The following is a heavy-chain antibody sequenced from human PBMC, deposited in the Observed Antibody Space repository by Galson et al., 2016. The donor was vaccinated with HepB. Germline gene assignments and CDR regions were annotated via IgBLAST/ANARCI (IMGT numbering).Heavy chain of an antibody. CDR3: SRWDLVHAFDI. Sequence: SVKVSCKASGYTVTSQAMHWVRQAPGQRLEWMGWINAGNGNTKYSQKFQGRVTSTRDTSANTAYMELSSLRSEDTALYYCSRWDLVHAFDIWGQGTMVTVSS. CDR2: INAGNGNT. V-gene: IGHV1-3*01. J-gene: IGHJ3*02. CDR1: GYTVTSQA. D-gene: IGHD3-10*01.